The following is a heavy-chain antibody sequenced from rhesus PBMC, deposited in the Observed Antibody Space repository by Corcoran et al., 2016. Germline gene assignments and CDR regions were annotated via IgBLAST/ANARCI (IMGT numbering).Heavy chain of an antibody. CDR2: ISGSGSTT. CDR1: GGSVSSSKW. CDR3: ASVWDEYLDY. J-gene: IGHJ4*01. Sequence: QVQLQESGPGLVKTSEILSLTCAVSGGSVSSSKWWSWIRQAPEKGLEWIAYISGSGSTTHYNPSLKSRVTISIDTSKNQFSLKLSSVTVADTAVYYCASVWDEYLDYWGQGVLVTVSS. V-gene: IGHV4-65*01. D-gene: IGHD3-34*01.